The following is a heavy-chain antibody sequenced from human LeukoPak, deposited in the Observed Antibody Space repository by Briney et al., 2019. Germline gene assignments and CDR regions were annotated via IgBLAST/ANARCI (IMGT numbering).Heavy chain of an antibody. J-gene: IGHJ4*02. Sequence: GASVKVSCKASGYTFTGYYMHWVRQAPGQGLEWMEWINPNSGGTNYAQKFQGRVTMTRDTSISTAYMELSRLRSDDTAVYYCAREIQYFDWFGTFDYWGQGTLVTVSS. CDR1: GYTFTGYY. CDR3: AREIQYFDWFGTFDY. CDR2: INPNSGGT. D-gene: IGHD3-9*01. V-gene: IGHV1-2*02.